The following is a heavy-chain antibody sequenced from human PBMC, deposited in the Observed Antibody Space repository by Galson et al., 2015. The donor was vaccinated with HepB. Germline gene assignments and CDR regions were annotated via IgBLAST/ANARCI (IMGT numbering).Heavy chain of an antibody. Sequence: QSGAEVKKPGESLKISCKVSGYTFTGYWIGWVHQVSGKGLEWMAIIYPGDPDVKYSPSFQGQVTISVDESISTAYLQWSSLKASDTAMYYCARLRPGSAHLIFDYWGQGTLVTVSS. V-gene: IGHV5-51*07. J-gene: IGHJ4*02. CDR2: IYPGDPDV. CDR3: ARLRPGSAHLIFDY. CDR1: GYTFTGYW. D-gene: IGHD3-16*01.